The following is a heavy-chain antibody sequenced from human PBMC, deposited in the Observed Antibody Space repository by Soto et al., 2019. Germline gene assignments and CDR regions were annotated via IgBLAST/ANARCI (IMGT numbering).Heavy chain of an antibody. V-gene: IGHV3-74*01. CDR2: VDIVGSGT. CDR3: GSVFDY. CDR1: GFTFTHYW. Sequence: EVQLVESGGGLVQPGGSLRLSCAASGFTFTHYWLHWVRQVPGKGLEWVSRVDIVGSGTSYADSVKGRFTISRDNSQNTLYLPLNSLRAEDTAVYYCGSVFDYWGQGILVTVSS. J-gene: IGHJ4*02.